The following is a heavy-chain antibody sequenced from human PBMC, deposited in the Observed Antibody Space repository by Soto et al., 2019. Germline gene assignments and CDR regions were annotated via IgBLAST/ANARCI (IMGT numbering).Heavy chain of an antibody. Sequence: SETLSLTCTVSGGSVSSGSYYWSWIRQPPGKGLEWIGYIYYSGSTNYNPSLKSRVTISVDTSKNQFSLKLSSVTAADTAVYYCARSYSSGWYLFGGQGTRVTVSS. CDR3: ARSYSSGWYLF. CDR2: IYYSGST. J-gene: IGHJ4*02. CDR1: GGSVSSGSYY. V-gene: IGHV4-61*01. D-gene: IGHD6-19*01.